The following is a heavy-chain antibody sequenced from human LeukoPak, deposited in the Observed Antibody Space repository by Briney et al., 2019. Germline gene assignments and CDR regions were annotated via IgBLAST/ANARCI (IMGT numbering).Heavy chain of an antibody. V-gene: IGHV4-59*01. CDR3: ARHSEITGFPFDP. CDR1: GGSISSYY. J-gene: IGHJ5*02. Sequence: SETLSLTCTVSGGSISSYYWSWIRQPPGKGLEWIGYIYYSGSTNYNPSLKSRVTISVDTSKNQFSLKLSSVTAADTAVYYCARHSEITGFPFDPWGQGTLVTVSS. D-gene: IGHD1-20*01. CDR2: IYYSGST.